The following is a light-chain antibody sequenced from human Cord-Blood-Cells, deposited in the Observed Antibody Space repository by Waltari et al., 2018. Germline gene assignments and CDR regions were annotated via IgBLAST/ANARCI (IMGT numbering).Light chain of an antibody. V-gene: IGKV1-5*01. CDR1: QSISSW. CDR2: DAS. Sequence: DIEMTQSPSTLPASVGDRVTITCRASQSISSWLAWYQQKPGKAPKLLIYDASSLESGVPARFSGSGSGTEFTLTISSLQPDDFATYYCQQYNNYPLTFGEGTKVEIK. J-gene: IGKJ4*01. CDR3: QQYNNYPLT.